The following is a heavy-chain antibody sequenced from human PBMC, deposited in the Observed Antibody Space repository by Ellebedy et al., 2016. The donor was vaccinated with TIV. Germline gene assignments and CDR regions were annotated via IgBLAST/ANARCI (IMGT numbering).Heavy chain of an antibody. CDR3: AKAPLYSSSWTWYFDL. CDR2: ISGSGGST. CDR1: GFTFSSYA. Sequence: GESLKISCAASGFTFSSYAMSWVRQAPGKGLEWVSAISGSGGSTYYADSVKGRFTISRDNSKNTLYLQMNSLRAEDTAVYYCAKAPLYSSSWTWYFDLWGRGTLVTVSS. D-gene: IGHD6-13*01. J-gene: IGHJ2*01. V-gene: IGHV3-23*01.